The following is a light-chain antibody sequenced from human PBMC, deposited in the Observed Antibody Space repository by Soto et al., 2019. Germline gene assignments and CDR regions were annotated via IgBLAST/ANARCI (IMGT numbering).Light chain of an antibody. CDR3: QHYNSYSEA. CDR1: QTISSW. V-gene: IGKV1-5*03. Sequence: DIEMTQSPSTLSGSVGDRVTSTCWASQTISSWLAWYQQKPGKAPKLLIYKASTLKSGVPSRFSGSGSGTEFTLPISSLQPDDFATYYCQHYNSYSEAFGQGTKVDIK. J-gene: IGKJ1*01. CDR2: KAS.